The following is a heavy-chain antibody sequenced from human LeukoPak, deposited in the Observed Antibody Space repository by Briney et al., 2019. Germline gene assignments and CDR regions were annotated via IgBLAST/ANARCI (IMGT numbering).Heavy chain of an antibody. Sequence: MASETLSLTCTVSGGSISSSSYYWGWIRQPPGKGLEWIGSIYYSGSTYYNPSLKSRVTISVDTSKNQFSLKLSSMTAADTAVYYCARVVAVAGTGYFDYWGQGTLVTVSS. D-gene: IGHD6-19*01. J-gene: IGHJ4*02. CDR3: ARVVAVAGTGYFDY. CDR1: GGSISSSSYY. CDR2: IYYSGST. V-gene: IGHV4-39*07.